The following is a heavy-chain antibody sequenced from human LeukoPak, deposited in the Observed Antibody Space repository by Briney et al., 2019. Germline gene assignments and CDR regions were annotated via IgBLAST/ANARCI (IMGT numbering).Heavy chain of an antibody. Sequence: SETLSLTCTVSGGSISSYYWSWIRQPPGKGLEWIGYIYYSGSTNYNPSLKSRVTISVDTSKNQFSLKLSSVTAADTTVYYCARHWLDSGTPDRFDYWGQGTLVSVSS. CDR1: GGSISSYY. J-gene: IGHJ4*02. V-gene: IGHV4-59*08. CDR3: ARHWLDSGTPDRFDY. CDR2: IYYSGST. D-gene: IGHD3-10*01.